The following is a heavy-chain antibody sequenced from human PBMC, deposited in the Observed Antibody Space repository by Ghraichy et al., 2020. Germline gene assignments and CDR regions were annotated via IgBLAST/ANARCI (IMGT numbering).Heavy chain of an antibody. CDR1: GFTFSNYA. CDR3: AKPSSLHVPAAIRGTPDY. Sequence: GALNISCAASGFTFSNYAMSWVCQAPGKGLEWVSGISGSGGNTYYADSVKGRFTISRDNYKNTLYLQMNSLRAEDTAVYYCAKPSSLHVPAAIRGTPDYWGQGTLVTVSS. V-gene: IGHV3-23*01. J-gene: IGHJ4*02. D-gene: IGHD2-2*02. CDR2: ISGSGGNT.